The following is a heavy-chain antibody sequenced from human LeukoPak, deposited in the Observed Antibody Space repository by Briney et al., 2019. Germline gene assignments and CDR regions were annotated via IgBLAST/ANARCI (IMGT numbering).Heavy chain of an antibody. CDR2: IYHSGST. Sequence: SGTLSLTCAVSGGSISSGNWWSWVRQSPGRGLEWIGEIYHSGSTNYNPSLKSRVTISVDTSKNQFSLKLSSVTAADTAVYYCASRNFGVVTDWGQGTLVTVSS. V-gene: IGHV4-4*02. J-gene: IGHJ4*02. CDR3: ASRNFGVVTD. CDR1: GGSISSGNW. D-gene: IGHD3-3*01.